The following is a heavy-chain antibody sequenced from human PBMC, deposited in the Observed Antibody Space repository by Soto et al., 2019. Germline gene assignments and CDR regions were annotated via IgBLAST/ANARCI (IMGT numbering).Heavy chain of an antibody. CDR3: ARVTPSTNFYDYILGYYFDY. CDR1: GFTVSSNY. J-gene: IGHJ4*02. D-gene: IGHD3-16*01. Sequence: EVQLVESGGGLVQPGGSLRLSCAASGFTVSSNYMSWVRQAPGKGLEWVSVIYSGGSTYYADSVKGRFTISRDNSKNTLYLQMNSLRAEDTAVYYCARVTPSTNFYDYILGYYFDYWGQGTLVTVSS. V-gene: IGHV3-66*01. CDR2: IYSGGST.